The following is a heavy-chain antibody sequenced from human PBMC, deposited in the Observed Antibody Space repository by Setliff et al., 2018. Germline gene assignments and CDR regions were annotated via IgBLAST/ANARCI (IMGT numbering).Heavy chain of an antibody. D-gene: IGHD3-3*01. Sequence: PGGSLRLSCAASGFTFSSYSMNWVRQAPGKGLEWVSSISSSSSYIYYADSVKGRFTISRDNAKNSLYLQMNSLRAEDTAVYYCARGLKFTYYNFWSGYQDAFDIWGQGTMVTVSS. CDR2: ISSSSSYI. CDR1: GFTFSSYS. CDR3: ARGLKFTYYNFWSGYQDAFDI. J-gene: IGHJ3*02. V-gene: IGHV3-21*01.